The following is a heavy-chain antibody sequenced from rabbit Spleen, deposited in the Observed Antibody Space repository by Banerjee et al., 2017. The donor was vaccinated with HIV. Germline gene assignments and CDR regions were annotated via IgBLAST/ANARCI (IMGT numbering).Heavy chain of an antibody. CDR2: IDTSDGDT. CDR3: ARNYVNAFDP. CDR1: GVSLNDKDV. Sequence: EQLEESGGGLVKPEGSLTLTCKASGVSLNDKDVMCWVRQAPGKGLEWIACIDTSDGDTDYANWPKGRFTISKTSSTTVTLQMTSLTAADTATYFCARNYVNAFDPWGPGTSSPS. J-gene: IGHJ2*01. V-gene: IGHV1S45*01. D-gene: IGHD1-1*01.